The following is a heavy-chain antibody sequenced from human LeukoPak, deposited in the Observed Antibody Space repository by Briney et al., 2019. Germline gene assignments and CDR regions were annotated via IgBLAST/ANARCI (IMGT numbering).Heavy chain of an antibody. CDR2: ISSSSSYI. V-gene: IGHV3-21*01. CDR1: GFTFSSYS. J-gene: IGHJ6*03. CDR3: AREAYYYGSGINGYNYYYYMDV. Sequence: GGSLRLSCAASGFTFSSYSMNWVRQAPGKGLEWVSSISSSSSYIYYADSVKGRFTISRDNAKNSLYLQMNSLRAEDTAVYYCAREAYYYGSGINGYNYYYYMDVWGKGTTVTISS. D-gene: IGHD3-10*01.